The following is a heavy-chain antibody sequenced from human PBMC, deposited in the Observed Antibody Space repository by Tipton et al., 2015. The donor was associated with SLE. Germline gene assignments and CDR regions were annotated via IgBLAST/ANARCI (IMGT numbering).Heavy chain of an antibody. J-gene: IGHJ1*01. CDR1: GFTFSSYA. Sequence: SLRLSCAASGFTFSSYAMSWVRQAPGKGLEWVAFIRYDGSNKYYADSVKGRFTISRDNSKNTLYLQMNSLRAEDTAVYYCAKGFGADFQHWGQGTLVTVSS. CDR3: AKGFGADFQH. D-gene: IGHD3-16*01. CDR2: IRYDGSNK. V-gene: IGHV3-30*02.